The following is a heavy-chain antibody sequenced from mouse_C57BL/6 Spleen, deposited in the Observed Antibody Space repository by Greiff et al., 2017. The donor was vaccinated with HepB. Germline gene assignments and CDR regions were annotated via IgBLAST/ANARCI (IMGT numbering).Heavy chain of an antibody. D-gene: IGHD1-1*01. Sequence: QVQLQQSGAELVRPGSSVKLSCKASGYTFTSYWMHWVKQRPIQGLEWIGNIDPSDSETHYNQKFKDKATLTVDKSSSTAYMQLSSLTSEDSAVYYCARRTGSSLYWYFDVWGTGTTVTVSS. CDR2: IDPSDSET. J-gene: IGHJ1*03. CDR3: ARRTGSSLYWYFDV. CDR1: GYTFTSYW. V-gene: IGHV1-52*01.